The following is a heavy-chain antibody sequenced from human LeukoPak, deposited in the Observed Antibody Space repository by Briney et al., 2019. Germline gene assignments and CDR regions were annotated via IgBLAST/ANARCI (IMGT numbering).Heavy chain of an antibody. Sequence: AGGSLRLSCAASGFTFRNYWMSWVRQAPGKGLEWVANIKQDGSDKYYVDSVKGRFTISRDNAKNSLYLQMNSLRAEDTAVYYCARGLYKCNYGDDFDYWGQGALVTVSS. CDR2: IKQDGSDK. CDR3: ARGLYKCNYGDDFDY. CDR1: GFTFRNYW. V-gene: IGHV3-7*01. D-gene: IGHD1-7*01. J-gene: IGHJ4*02.